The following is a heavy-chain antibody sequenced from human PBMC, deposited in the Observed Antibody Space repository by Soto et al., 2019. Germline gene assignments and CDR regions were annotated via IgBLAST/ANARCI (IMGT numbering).Heavy chain of an antibody. D-gene: IGHD2-8*02. Sequence: QVQLQQWGAGLLKPSETLSLTCAVYGGSFSGYYWTWIRQPPGTGLEWIGEINHSGSTNYNPSLKSRVTISVDTSTNQFSLKLTSVTAADTAVYYCARDKITGLFDYWGQATLVTVSS. J-gene: IGHJ4*02. V-gene: IGHV4-34*01. CDR1: GGSFSGYY. CDR3: ARDKITGLFDY. CDR2: INHSGST.